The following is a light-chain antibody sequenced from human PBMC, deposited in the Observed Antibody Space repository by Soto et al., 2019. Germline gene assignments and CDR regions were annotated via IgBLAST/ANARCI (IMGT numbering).Light chain of an antibody. V-gene: IGKV1-13*02. J-gene: IGKJ1*01. CDR3: QQYSVYWT. Sequence: AIQLTQSPSSLSASVGDRVTITCRASQGISSALAWYQQEPGKAPKLLIYDASSLESGVPSRFSGSGSGTEFTLTINSLQPDDFATYYCQQYSVYWTFGQGTKVDIK. CDR2: DAS. CDR1: QGISSA.